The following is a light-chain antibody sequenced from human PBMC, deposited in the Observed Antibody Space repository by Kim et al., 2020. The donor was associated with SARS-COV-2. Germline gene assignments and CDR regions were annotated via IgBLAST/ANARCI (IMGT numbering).Light chain of an antibody. Sequence: HRVTISCSGRRSNIGSNYVYWYQQLPGTAPKLLIYRNNQRPSGVPDRFSGSKSGTSASLAISGLRSEDEADYYCAAWDDSLSGWVFGGGTQLTVL. CDR3: AAWDDSLSGWV. V-gene: IGLV1-47*01. CDR2: RNN. J-gene: IGLJ3*02. CDR1: RSNIGSNY.